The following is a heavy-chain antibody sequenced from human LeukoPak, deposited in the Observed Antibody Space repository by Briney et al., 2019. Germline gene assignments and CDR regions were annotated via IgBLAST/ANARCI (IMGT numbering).Heavy chain of an antibody. D-gene: IGHD3-22*01. CDR2: IYYSGST. J-gene: IGHJ4*02. V-gene: IGHV4-39*06. CDR1: GGSISSSSYS. Sequence: PSETLSLTCTVSGGSISSSSYSWGWIRQPPGKGLEWIGSIYYSGSTYYHPSLKSRVTISVDTSKNQFPLKLSSVTAADTAAYYCARAPDYYDSSGSFDYWGQGTLVTASS. CDR3: ARAPDYYDSSGSFDY.